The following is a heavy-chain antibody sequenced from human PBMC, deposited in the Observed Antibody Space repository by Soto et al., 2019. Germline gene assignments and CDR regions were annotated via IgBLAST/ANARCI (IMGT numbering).Heavy chain of an antibody. CDR2: ISAGGTA. V-gene: IGHV3-23*01. CDR1: GFSFVSCA. J-gene: IGHJ4*02. D-gene: IGHD2-2*01. CDR3: ANAPFDIAARPSPIDF. Sequence: EVQLLESGGDLVQPGGSLRLACTASGFSFVSCAMNWVRQAPGKGLERVSAISAGGTAFYADSVKGRFTISRDNSRDTVYLQMNSLSAEDTAVYFCANAPFDIAARPSPIDFWGQGALVTVSS.